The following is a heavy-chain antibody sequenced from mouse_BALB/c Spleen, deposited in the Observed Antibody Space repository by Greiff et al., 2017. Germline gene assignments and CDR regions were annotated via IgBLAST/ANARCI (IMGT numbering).Heavy chain of an antibody. CDR1: GYSITSGYS. CDR3: ASPDGYYTLAMDY. V-gene: IGHV3-1*02. D-gene: IGHD2-3*01. CDR2: IHYSGST. Sequence: DVKLQESGPDLVKPSQSLSLTCTVTGYSITSGYSWHWIRQFPGNKLEWMGYIHYSGSTNYNPSLKSRISITRDTSKNQFFLQLNSVTTEDTATYYCASPDGYYTLAMDYWGQGTSVTVSS. J-gene: IGHJ4*01.